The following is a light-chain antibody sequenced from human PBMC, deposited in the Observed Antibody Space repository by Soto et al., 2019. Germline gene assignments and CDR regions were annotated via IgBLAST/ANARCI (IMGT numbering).Light chain of an antibody. CDR1: SSDVGCYNL. Sequence: QSVLTQPASVSGSPGQSITISCTGTSSDVGCYNLVSWYQQHPGKAPKLMIYEGSKRPSGVSNRFSGSKSGNTASLTISGLQAEDEADYYCCSYAGSRVFGTGTKLTVL. CDR3: CSYAGSRV. V-gene: IGLV2-23*01. J-gene: IGLJ1*01. CDR2: EGS.